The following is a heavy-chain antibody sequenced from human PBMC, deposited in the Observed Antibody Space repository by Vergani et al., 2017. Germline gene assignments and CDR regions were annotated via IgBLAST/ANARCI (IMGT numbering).Heavy chain of an antibody. CDR2: IYHSGST. J-gene: IGHJ4*02. Sequence: QVQLQESGPGLVKPSETLSLTCAVSGYSISSGYYWGCTRQPPGKGLECIGSIYHSGSTYYSPFLKSRVTISVDTSKNQFSLKLSPVAAADTAVYYCARHFGPGDRRGQCLPTHWGQGTLITVSS. CDR3: ARHFGPGDRRGQCLPTH. D-gene: IGHD6-19*01. CDR1: GYSISSGYY. V-gene: IGHV4-38-2*01.